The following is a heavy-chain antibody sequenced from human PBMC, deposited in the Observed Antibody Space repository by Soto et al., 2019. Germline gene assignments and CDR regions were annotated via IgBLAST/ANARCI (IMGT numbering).Heavy chain of an antibody. V-gene: IGHV1-18*01. CDR3: ARWADSVDWPPGVDY. CDR2: ISAYNGKT. D-gene: IGHD1-26*01. CDR1: GYIFTHYG. J-gene: IGHJ4*02. Sequence: QVQLVQSGAAVKKPGASVKVSCKASGYIFTHYGFSWVRQAPGQGLEWMGWISAYNGKTNFAQDFQGRLTMTTDTSTNTAYMELRSLRSDDTAVYYCARWADSVDWPPGVDYWGQGTLVTVSS.